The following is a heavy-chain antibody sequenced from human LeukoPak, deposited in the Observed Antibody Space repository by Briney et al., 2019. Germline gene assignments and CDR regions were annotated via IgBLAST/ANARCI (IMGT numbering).Heavy chain of an antibody. V-gene: IGHV3-9*01. D-gene: IGHD3-22*01. CDR3: ARASYYYDTTGLGAVNI. J-gene: IGHJ3*02. CDR1: GFTFNDHA. Sequence: GGSLRLSCAASGFTFNDHAMYWVRQAPGKSLEWVSGINWNSDNIGYADSVKGRFTISRDDAKKSLFLQMNSLRTEDTALYYCARASYYYDTTGLGAVNIWGQGTMVTVSS. CDR2: INWNSDNI.